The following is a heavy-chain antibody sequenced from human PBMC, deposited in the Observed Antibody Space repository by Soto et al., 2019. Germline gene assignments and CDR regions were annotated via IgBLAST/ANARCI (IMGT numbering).Heavy chain of an antibody. V-gene: IGHV4-39*01. D-gene: IGHD6-13*01. J-gene: IGHJ6*02. Sequence: SETLSLTCTVSGGSISSYYWGWIRQPPGKGLEWIGSIYYSGSTYYNPSLKSRVTISVDTSKNQFSLKLSSVTAADTAVYYCARHSSSWYRDYYGMDVWGQGTTVTVSS. CDR2: IYYSGST. CDR3: ARHSSSWYRDYYGMDV. CDR1: GGSISSYY.